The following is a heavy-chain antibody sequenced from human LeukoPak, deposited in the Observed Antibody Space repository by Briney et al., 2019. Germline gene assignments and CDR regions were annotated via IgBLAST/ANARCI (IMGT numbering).Heavy chain of an antibody. CDR1: GFTFSSYW. CDR3: VRDPIFGVGGNYFDS. CDR2: IKQDGSEK. V-gene: IGHV3-7*01. Sequence: GGSLRLSCAASGFTFSSYWMSWVRQAPGKGLEWVANIKQDGSEKYYVDSVKGRFTISRDNAKNSLYLQMNSLRAEDTAVYYCVRDPIFGVGGNYFDSWGQGTLVAVSS. J-gene: IGHJ4*02. D-gene: IGHD3-3*01.